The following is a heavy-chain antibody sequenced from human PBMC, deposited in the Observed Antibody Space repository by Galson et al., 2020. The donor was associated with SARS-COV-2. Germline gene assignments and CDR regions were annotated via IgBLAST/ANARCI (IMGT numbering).Heavy chain of an antibody. Sequence: SVKVSCKVSGYTLTELSMHSVRQATGKEHEKMGGFDPEDGETLYAPKFQGRVTMTEDTSTDTAYMELSSLRSEDTAVYYCATGSPFFRSDWFDPWGQGTLVTVSS. D-gene: IGHD3-3*01. J-gene: IGHJ5*02. V-gene: IGHV1-24*01. CDR3: ATGSPFFRSDWFDP. CDR1: GYTLTELS. CDR2: FDPEDGET.